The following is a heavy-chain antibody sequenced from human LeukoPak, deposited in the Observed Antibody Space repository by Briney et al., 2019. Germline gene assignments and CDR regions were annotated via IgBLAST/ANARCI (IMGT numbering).Heavy chain of an antibody. Sequence: SETLSLTCAVYGGSFSGYYWSWIRQPPGKGLEWIGEINHSGSTNYNPSLKSRVTISVDTSKNQFSLKLSSVTAADTAVYYCARDRYYYGSGSYYFDYWGQGTLVTVSS. CDR2: INHSGST. J-gene: IGHJ4*02. V-gene: IGHV4-34*01. CDR3: ARDRYYYGSGSYYFDY. CDR1: GGSFSGYY. D-gene: IGHD3-10*01.